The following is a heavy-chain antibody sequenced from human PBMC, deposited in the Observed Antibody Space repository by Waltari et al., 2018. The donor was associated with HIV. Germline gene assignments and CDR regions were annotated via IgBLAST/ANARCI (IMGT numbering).Heavy chain of an antibody. Sequence: EVQLVVSGGGLVKPGGTLKLSRAARGFTCANAWWNGCPQAPGKGLEWVGRIKSETDGGTTDYAAPVKGRFTISRDDSKNTLYLQMNSLKHEDTAVYYCTTDPPPYYYDTSGEGYWGQGTLVTVSS. CDR3: TTDPPPYYYDTSGEGY. D-gene: IGHD3-22*01. J-gene: IGHJ4*02. CDR1: GFTCANAW. CDR2: IKSETDGGTT. V-gene: IGHV3-15*07.